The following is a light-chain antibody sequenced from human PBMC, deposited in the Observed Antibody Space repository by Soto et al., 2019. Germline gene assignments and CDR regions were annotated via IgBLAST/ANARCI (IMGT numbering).Light chain of an antibody. CDR3: QQYGSSPTWT. CDR1: QSVSSNY. J-gene: IGKJ1*01. CDR2: CAS. V-gene: IGKV3-20*01. Sequence: ESVLTQSPGTLSLSPGERATLSCRASQSVSSNYLACYKPKPGQAPRLLIYCASTRATGIPDRFSGSGSGTDFTLTISRLEPEDSAVYYCQQYGSSPTWTFGQGTKVEIK.